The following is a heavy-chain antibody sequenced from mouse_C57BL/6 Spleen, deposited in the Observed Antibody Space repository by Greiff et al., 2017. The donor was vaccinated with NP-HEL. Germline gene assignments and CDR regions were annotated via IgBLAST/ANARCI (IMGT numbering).Heavy chain of an antibody. CDR2: IDPETGGT. Sequence: QVQLKQSGAELVRPGASVTLSCKASGYTFTDYEMHWVKQTPVHGLEWIGAIDPETGGTAYNQKFKGKAILSADKSSSTAYMELRSLKAEDSAVYYCTRGRFYYGSSYDWYFDVWGTGTTVTVSS. CDR3: TRGRFYYGSSYDWYFDV. V-gene: IGHV1-15*01. J-gene: IGHJ1*03. CDR1: GYTFTDYE. D-gene: IGHD1-1*01.